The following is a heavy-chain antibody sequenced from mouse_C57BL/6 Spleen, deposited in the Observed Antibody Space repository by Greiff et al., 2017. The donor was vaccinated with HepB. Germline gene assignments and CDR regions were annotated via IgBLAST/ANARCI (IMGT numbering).Heavy chain of an antibody. V-gene: IGHV5-17*01. CDR3: ARDSNYED. J-gene: IGHJ3*01. CDR1: GFTFSDYG. CDR2: ISSGSSTI. D-gene: IGHD2-5*01. Sequence: EVNVVESGGGLVKPGGSLKLSCAASGFTFSDYGMHWVRQAPEKGLEWVAYISSGSSTIYYADTVKGRFTISRDNAKNTLFLQMTSLRSEDTAMYYCARDSNYEDWGQGTLVTVSA.